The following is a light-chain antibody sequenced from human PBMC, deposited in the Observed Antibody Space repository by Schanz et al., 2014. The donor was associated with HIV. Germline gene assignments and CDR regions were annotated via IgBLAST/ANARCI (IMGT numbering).Light chain of an antibody. J-gene: IGLJ2*01. V-gene: IGLV4-69*01. CDR2: LNSDGSH. CDR3: QTWDTGILI. CDR1: SGHSSYA. Sequence: QSVLTQSSSASASLGASVKLTCTLSSGHSSYAIAWHQQQPEKGPRYLMKLNSDGSHSKGDGIPDRFSGSRSGAERYLTISSLQSEDEADYYCQTWDTGILIFGGGTKLTVL.